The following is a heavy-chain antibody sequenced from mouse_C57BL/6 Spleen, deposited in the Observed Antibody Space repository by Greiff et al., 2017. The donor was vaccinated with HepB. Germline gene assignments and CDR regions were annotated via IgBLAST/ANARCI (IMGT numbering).Heavy chain of an antibody. CDR2: IRNKANNHAT. CDR3: TSGLDPIYYGNYDAMDY. V-gene: IGHV6-6*01. Sequence: EVKLEESGGGLVQPGGSMKLSCAASGFTFSDAWMDWVRQSPEKGLEWVAEIRNKANNHATYYAESVKGRFTISRDDSKSSVYLQMNSLRAEDTGIYYCTSGLDPIYYGNYDAMDYWGQGTSVTVSS. CDR1: GFTFSDAW. D-gene: IGHD2-1*01. J-gene: IGHJ4*01.